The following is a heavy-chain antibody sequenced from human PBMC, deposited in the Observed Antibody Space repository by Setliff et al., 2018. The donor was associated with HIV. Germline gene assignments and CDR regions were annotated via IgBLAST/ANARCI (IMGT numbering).Heavy chain of an antibody. J-gene: IGHJ1*01. D-gene: IGHD4-17*01. V-gene: IGHV5-51*01. Sequence: GESLKISCKGSGYGFTTYWIAWVRQMPGKGLEWMGIIYPGDSDTRYSPSFQGQVTISADKSISTSYLQWASLKASDTAIYYCATSDYGGYSGHFQDWGQGTLVTVSS. CDR2: IYPGDSDT. CDR1: GYGFTTYW. CDR3: ATSDYGGYSGHFQD.